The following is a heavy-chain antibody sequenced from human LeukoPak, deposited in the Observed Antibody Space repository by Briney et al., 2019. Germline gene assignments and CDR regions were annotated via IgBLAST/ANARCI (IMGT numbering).Heavy chain of an antibody. CDR1: GYSFTSYW. CDR2: IYPGDSDT. J-gene: IGHJ4*02. V-gene: IGHV5-51*01. CDR3: ARAKEDILTGYAEYYFDY. Sequence: GESLKISCKGSGYSFTSYWIGWVRQMPGKGLEWMGIIYPGDSDTRYSPSFQGQVTISADKSISTAYLQWSSLKASDTALYYCARAKEDILTGYAEYYFDYWGQGTLVTVSS. D-gene: IGHD3-9*01.